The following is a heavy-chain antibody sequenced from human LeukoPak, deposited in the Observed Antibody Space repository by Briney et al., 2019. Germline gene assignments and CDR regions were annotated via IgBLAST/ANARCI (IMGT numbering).Heavy chain of an antibody. Sequence: RASETLSLTCTVSGGSISSYYWSWIRQPPGKGLEWIGYIYYSGSTNYNPSLKSRVTISVDTSKNQFSLKLSSVTAADTAVYYCARGDGRLSMGYSRGWYGYYFDYGGQGTLVTVSS. J-gene: IGHJ4*02. D-gene: IGHD6-19*01. V-gene: IGHV4-59*01. CDR3: ARGDGRLSMGYSRGWYGYYFDY. CDR2: IYYSGST. CDR1: GGSISSYY.